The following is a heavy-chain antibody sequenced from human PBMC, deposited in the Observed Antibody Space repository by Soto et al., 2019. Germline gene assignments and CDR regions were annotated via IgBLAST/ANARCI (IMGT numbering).Heavy chain of an antibody. CDR1: GFTFSSYA. D-gene: IGHD3-3*01. J-gene: IGHJ3*02. CDR2: ISYDGSNK. V-gene: IGHV3-30-3*01. Sequence: GGSLRLSCAASGFTFSSYAMHWVRQAPGKGLEWVAVISYDGSNKYYADSVKGRFTISRDNSKNTLYLQMNSLRAEDTAVYYCARGRLYYDFWSGYYTGAFDIWGQGTMVTVSS. CDR3: ARGRLYYDFWSGYYTGAFDI.